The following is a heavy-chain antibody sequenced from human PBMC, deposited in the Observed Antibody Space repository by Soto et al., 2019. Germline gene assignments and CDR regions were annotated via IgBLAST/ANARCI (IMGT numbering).Heavy chain of an antibody. Sequence: ASVKVSCKASGGTFSSYAISWVRQAPGQGLEWMGGIIPIFGTANYAQKFQGRVTITADKSTSTAYMELSSLRSEDTAVYYCARVPSHTFGVVITYYYYYGMGVWGQGTTVTAP. V-gene: IGHV1-69*06. CDR1: GGTFSSYA. D-gene: IGHD3-3*01. CDR3: ARVPSHTFGVVITYYYYYGMGV. CDR2: IIPIFGTA. J-gene: IGHJ6*02.